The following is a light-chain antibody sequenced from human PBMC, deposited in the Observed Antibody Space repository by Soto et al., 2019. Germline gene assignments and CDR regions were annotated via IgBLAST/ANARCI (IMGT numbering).Light chain of an antibody. CDR3: CSYAGSSTFSYV. J-gene: IGLJ1*01. CDR1: SSDVGSYNL. V-gene: IGLV2-23*02. CDR2: EVS. Sequence: QSVLTQPASVSGSPGQSITISCTGTSSDVGSYNLASWYQQHPGKAPKLMIYEVSKRPSGVSNRFSGSKSGNTAPLTISGLQAEDEADYYCCSYAGSSTFSYVFGTGTKVTVL.